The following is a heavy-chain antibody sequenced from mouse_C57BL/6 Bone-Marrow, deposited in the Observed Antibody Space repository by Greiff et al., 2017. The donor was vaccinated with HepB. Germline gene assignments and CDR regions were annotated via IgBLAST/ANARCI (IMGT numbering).Heavy chain of an antibody. V-gene: IGHV1-64*01. CDR3: AKLPRRDGDYFDY. CDR2: IHPNSGST. Sequence: VQLQQPGAELVKPGASVKLSCKASGYTFTSYWMHWVKQRPGQGLEWIGMIHPNSGSTNYNEKFKSKATLTVDKSSSTAYMQLSSLTSEDSAVYYCAKLPRRDGDYFDYWGQGTTLTVSS. J-gene: IGHJ2*01. CDR1: GYTFTSYW. D-gene: IGHD3-1*01.